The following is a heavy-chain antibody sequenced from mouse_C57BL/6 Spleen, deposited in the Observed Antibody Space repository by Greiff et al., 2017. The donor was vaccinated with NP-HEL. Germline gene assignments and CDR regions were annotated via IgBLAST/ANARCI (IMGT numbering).Heavy chain of an antibody. J-gene: IGHJ4*01. V-gene: IGHV1-22*01. Sequence: VQLQQSGPELVKPGASVKMSCKASGYTFTDYNMHWVKQSHGKSLEWIGYINPNNGGTSYNQKFKGKATLTVNKSSSTAYMELRSLTSEDSAVYYCARFITTVVAEGYYAMDYWGQGTSVTVSS. D-gene: IGHD1-1*01. CDR3: ARFITTVVAEGYYAMDY. CDR2: INPNNGGT. CDR1: GYTFTDYN.